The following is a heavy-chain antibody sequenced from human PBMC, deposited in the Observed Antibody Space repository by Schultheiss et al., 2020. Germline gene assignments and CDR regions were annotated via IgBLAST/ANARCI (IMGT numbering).Heavy chain of an antibody. CDR3: ARRFSSNGLSIDV. CDR1: GFTFSSYA. Sequence: GGSLRLSCAASGFTFSSYAMSWVRQAPGKGLEWVSAISGSGGSTYYADSVKGRFTISRDNSKNTLYLQMNSLRAEDTAVYYCARRFSSNGLSIDVWGQGTTVTGSS. CDR2: ISGSGGST. D-gene: IGHD6-19*01. J-gene: IGHJ6*02. V-gene: IGHV3-23*01.